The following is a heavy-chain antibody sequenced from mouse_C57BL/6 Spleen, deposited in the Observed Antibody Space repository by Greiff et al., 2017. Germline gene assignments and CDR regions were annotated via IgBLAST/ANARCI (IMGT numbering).Heavy chain of an antibody. CDR1: GYTFTDYY. J-gene: IGHJ2*01. CDR3: ARRMGTVYYFDY. V-gene: IGHV1-19*01. CDR2: INPYNGGT. Sequence: EVQLQQSGPVLVKPGASVKMSCKASGYTFTDYYMNWVKQSHGKSLEWIGVINPYNGGTSYNQKFKGKATLTVDKSSSTAYMELNSLTSEDSAVYYCARRMGTVYYFDYWGQGTTLTVSS. D-gene: IGHD4-1*01.